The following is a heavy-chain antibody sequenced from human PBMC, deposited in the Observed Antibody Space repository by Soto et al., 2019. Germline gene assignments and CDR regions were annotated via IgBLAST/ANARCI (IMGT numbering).Heavy chain of an antibody. J-gene: IGHJ4*02. D-gene: IGHD1-1*01. CDR1: GGSISSGGYY. CDR3: ARDVGGGNQNDVDY. V-gene: IGHV4-31*03. CDR2: IYYSGST. Sequence: QVQLQESGPGLVKPSQTLSLTCTVSGGSISSGGYYWSWIRQHPGKGLEWIGYIYYSGSTYYNPSLKSRVTISVDKSKNQFSLKLSSVTAADTAVYYCARDVGGGNQNDVDYWGQGTLVTVSS.